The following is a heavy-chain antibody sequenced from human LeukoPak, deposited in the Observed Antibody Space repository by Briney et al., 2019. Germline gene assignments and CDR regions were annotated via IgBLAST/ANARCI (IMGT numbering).Heavy chain of an antibody. Sequence: PGGSLRLSCAASGFTLNNYWMHWVRQAPGKGLVWVSRINRDGSTTDYADSVKGRFTISRDNAKNTLYLQMNSLGAEDTAVYYCAREASAVFDYWGQGTLVTVSS. J-gene: IGHJ4*02. D-gene: IGHD6-13*01. V-gene: IGHV3-74*01. CDR1: GFTLNNYW. CDR2: INRDGSTT. CDR3: AREASAVFDY.